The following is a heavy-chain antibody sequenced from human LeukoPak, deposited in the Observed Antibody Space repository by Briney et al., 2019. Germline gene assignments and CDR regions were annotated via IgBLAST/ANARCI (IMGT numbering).Heavy chain of an antibody. CDR1: GGTFSSYA. CDR2: IIPIFGTA. V-gene: IGHV1-69*13. D-gene: IGHD2-15*01. J-gene: IGHJ6*03. CDR3: ARGSRYYYYYYMDV. Sequence: SVKVSCKASGGTFSSYAISWVRQAPGQGLEWMGGIIPIFGTANYAQKFQGRVTITADESTSTAYMELSSLRSDDTAVYYCARGSRYYYYYYMDVWGKGTTVTVSS.